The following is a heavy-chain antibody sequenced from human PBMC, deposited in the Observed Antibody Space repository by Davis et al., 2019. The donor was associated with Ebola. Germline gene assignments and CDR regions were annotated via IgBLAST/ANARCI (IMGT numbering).Heavy chain of an antibody. V-gene: IGHV3-7*01. CDR1: GFTFSSYW. J-gene: IGHJ6*02. Sequence: GESLKISCAASGFTFSSYWMSWVRQAPGKGLEWVANIKQDGSEKYYVDSVKGRFTISRDNAKNSLYLQMNSLRAEDTAVYYCARVQLDYYYGMDVWGQGTTVTVSS. CDR3: ARVQLDYYYGMDV. CDR2: IKQDGSEK. D-gene: IGHD5-18*01.